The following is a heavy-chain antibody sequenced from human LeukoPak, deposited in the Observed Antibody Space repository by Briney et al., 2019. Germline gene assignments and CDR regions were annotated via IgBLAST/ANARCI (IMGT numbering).Heavy chain of an antibody. Sequence: SETLSLTCTVSAGSISSGSYYWSWIRQPAGKGLEWIGRIYTSGSTNYNPSLKSRFTISVDTPKNQFSLKLSSVTAADTAVYYCARADCSSISCYMEDAFDIWGQGTMVTVSS. V-gene: IGHV4-61*02. CDR1: AGSISSGSYY. J-gene: IGHJ3*02. CDR3: ARADCSSISCYMEDAFDI. CDR2: IYTSGST. D-gene: IGHD2-2*02.